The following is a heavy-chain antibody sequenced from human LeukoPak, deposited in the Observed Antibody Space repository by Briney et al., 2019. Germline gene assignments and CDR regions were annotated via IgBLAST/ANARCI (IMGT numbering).Heavy chain of an antibody. Sequence: SETLSLTCAVSGGSISSSSWWSWVRQPPGKGLEWIGEIYHSGSTNYNPSLKSRVTISVDKSKNQFSLKLSSVTAADTAVYYCARVPRLGYYYYGMDVWGQGTTVTVSS. V-gene: IGHV4-4*02. D-gene: IGHD6-19*01. CDR3: ARVPRLGYYYYGMDV. CDR1: GGSISSSSW. CDR2: IYHSGST. J-gene: IGHJ6*02.